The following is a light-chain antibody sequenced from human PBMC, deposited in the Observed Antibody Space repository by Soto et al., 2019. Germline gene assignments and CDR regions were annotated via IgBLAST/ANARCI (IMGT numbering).Light chain of an antibody. Sequence: DIQMTQSPSTLSASVGDRVTISCRASQTIRSALAWYQQKPGKAPKLLIYKASNLESGVPSRFSGSGSGTEFTLTVSSLQPDDFATYYCLQYDNYPLIFGGGTKVEIK. CDR3: LQYDNYPLI. V-gene: IGKV1-5*03. CDR1: QTIRSA. CDR2: KAS. J-gene: IGKJ4*01.